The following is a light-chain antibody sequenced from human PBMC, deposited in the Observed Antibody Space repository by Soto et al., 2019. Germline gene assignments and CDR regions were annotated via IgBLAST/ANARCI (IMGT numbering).Light chain of an antibody. CDR3: QQSYSTLWT. CDR1: QSISSY. CDR2: AAS. J-gene: IGKJ1*01. Sequence: DIQMTQSPSSLSASVGDRVTITCRASQSISSYINWYQQKPGKTPTLLIYAASSLQSGVSSRFSGSVSGTDFTLTISSLQTEDFATYYCQQSYSTLWTFGQGTKVEIK. V-gene: IGKV1-39*01.